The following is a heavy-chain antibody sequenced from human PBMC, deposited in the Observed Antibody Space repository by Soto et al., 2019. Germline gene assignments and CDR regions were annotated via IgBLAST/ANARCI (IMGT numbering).Heavy chain of an antibody. CDR2: IYPGGGT. J-gene: IGHJ4*02. CDR3: ARKGYYPSERINLFDS. CDR1: GHSINSDYY. D-gene: IGHD3-10*01. Sequence: SETLSLTCTVAGHSINSDYYWGWIRQPPGKGLEWIGSIYPGGGTYYNPSLKSRVTISIDTSKNQFSLRLTSVTAADTAMYYCARKGYYPSERINLFDSWGQGTLVTVSS. V-gene: IGHV4-38-2*02.